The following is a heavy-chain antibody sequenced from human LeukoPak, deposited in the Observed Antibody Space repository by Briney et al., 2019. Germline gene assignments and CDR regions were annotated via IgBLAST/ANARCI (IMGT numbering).Heavy chain of an antibody. CDR2: ITWNRDNI. J-gene: IGHJ6*02. Sequence: GGSLRLSCAASGFTFSSYWMHWVRRAPGKGLEWVSGITWNRDNIGYGDSVKGRFTISRDNVKNVLYLQMTSLRPEDTALYYCAKDLSSAITSALVLDVWGQGTTVIVSS. V-gene: IGHV3-9*01. D-gene: IGHD3-22*01. CDR3: AKDLSSAITSALVLDV. CDR1: GFTFSSYW.